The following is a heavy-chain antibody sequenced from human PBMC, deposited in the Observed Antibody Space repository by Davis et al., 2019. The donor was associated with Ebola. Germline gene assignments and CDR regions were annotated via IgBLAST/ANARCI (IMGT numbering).Heavy chain of an antibody. Sequence: GESLKISCTASGFSFSNYWMHWVRQAPGEGLVWVSRINSDGSSTSYADSVKGRFTISGDNAKNTLYLQMNSLRAEDTAVYYCANGWKYYFDYWGQGTLITVSS. CDR1: GFSFSNYW. CDR3: ANGWKYYFDY. V-gene: IGHV3-74*01. J-gene: IGHJ4*02. CDR2: INSDGSST. D-gene: IGHD6-19*01.